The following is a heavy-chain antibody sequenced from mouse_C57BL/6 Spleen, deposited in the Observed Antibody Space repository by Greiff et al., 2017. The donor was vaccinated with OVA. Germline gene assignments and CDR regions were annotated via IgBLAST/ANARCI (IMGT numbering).Heavy chain of an antibody. J-gene: IGHJ1*03. CDR2: ISSGGDYI. CDR3: TRDDGADYDWYFDV. CDR1: GFTFSSYA. Sequence: EVQRVESGEGLVKPGGSLKLSCAASGFTFSSYAMSWVRQTPEKRLEWVAYISSGGDYIYYADTVKGRFTISRDNARNTLYLQMSSLKSEDTAMYYCTRDDGADYDWYFDVWGTGTTVTVSS. V-gene: IGHV5-9-1*02. D-gene: IGHD2-3*01.